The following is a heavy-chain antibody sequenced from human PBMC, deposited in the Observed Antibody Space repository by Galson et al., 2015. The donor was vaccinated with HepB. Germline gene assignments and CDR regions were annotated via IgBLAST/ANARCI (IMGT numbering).Heavy chain of an antibody. CDR1: GGSFSSYA. Sequence: SVKVSCKASGGSFSSYAISWVRQAPGQGLEWMGGIIPIFGTANYAQKFQGRVTITADESTSTAYMELSSLRSEDTAVYYCARGGTDYDILTGYHYWGQGTLVTVSS. CDR3: ARGGTDYDILTGYHY. J-gene: IGHJ4*02. D-gene: IGHD3-9*01. V-gene: IGHV1-69*13. CDR2: IIPIFGTA.